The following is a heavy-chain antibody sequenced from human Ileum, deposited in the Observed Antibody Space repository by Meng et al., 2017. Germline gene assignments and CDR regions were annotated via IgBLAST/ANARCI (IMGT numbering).Heavy chain of an antibody. J-gene: IGHJ4*01. CDR3: GRGRASFYFDF. Sequence: VQFAQSGAEVKKPGASVRISCKASGFTFSNYAIYWVRQAPGQSLEWLGWIHAGSGDTKFSQTFQGRLTFDRDTSADTVYMELSSLTSGDRAVYYCGRGRASFYFDFLGQGTLVTVSS. CDR1: GFTFSNYA. V-gene: IGHV1-3*01. CDR2: IHAGSGDT. D-gene: IGHD6-6*01.